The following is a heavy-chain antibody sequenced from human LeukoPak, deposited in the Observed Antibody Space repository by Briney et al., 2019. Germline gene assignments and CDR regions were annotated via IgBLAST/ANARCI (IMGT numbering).Heavy chain of an antibody. CDR2: ISSNGGST. CDR1: GFTFSSYA. J-gene: IGHJ4*02. D-gene: IGHD3-9*01. Sequence: GGSLRLSCSASGFTFSSYAMHWVRQAPGKGLEYVSAISSNGGSTYYADSVKGRFTISRDNSKNTLYLQMSSLRAEDTAVYYCVKDLGVGYYDISTGYLNFDYWGQGTLVTVSS. CDR3: VKDLGVGYYDISTGYLNFDY. V-gene: IGHV3-64D*06.